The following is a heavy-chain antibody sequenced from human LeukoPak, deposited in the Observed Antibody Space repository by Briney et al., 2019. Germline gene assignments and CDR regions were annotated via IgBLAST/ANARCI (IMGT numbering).Heavy chain of an antibody. CDR2: ISGSSAST. CDR3: AKGIDILTAYLDY. V-gene: IGHV3-23*01. D-gene: IGHD3-9*01. CDR1: GFTFSTYA. J-gene: IGHJ4*02. Sequence: PGGSLRLSCAASGFTFSTYAMNWVRQAPGKGLEWVSGISGSSASTYYADSVQGRFTISRDNSKNTVYLQMNSLRAEDTAVYYCAKGIDILTAYLDYWGQGTLVTVPS.